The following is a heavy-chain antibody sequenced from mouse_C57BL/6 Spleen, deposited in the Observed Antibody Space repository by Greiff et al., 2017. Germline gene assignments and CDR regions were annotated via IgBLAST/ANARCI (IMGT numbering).Heavy chain of an antibody. V-gene: IGHV5-17*01. D-gene: IGHD2-1*01. CDR1: GFTFSDYG. J-gene: IGHJ2*01. CDR3: SRCYYGIDY. CDR2: ISSGSSTI. Sequence: EVQLVESGGGLVKPGGSLKLSCAASGFTFSDYGMHWVRQAPEKGLEWVAYISSGSSTIYYADTVKGRFTISRDNVKNTLFLEMNSLRSEDTTMYYCSRCYYGIDYWGQGTTLTVSS.